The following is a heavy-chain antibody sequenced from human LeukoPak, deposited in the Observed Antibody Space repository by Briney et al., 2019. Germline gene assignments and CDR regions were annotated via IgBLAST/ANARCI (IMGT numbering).Heavy chain of an antibody. CDR1: GFNFSTYG. CDR3: TKVRSGSSSWALRVFDY. V-gene: IGHV3-30*18. CDR2: VSYDGTYK. D-gene: IGHD6-13*01. Sequence: GGSLRLSCAASGFNFSTYGIHWVRQAPGKGLEWVAVVSYDGTYKDYADSVKGRFTISRDNSKSTLYLQMNSLRVEDTAVYYCTKVRSGSSSWALRVFDYWGQGALVTVSS. J-gene: IGHJ4*02.